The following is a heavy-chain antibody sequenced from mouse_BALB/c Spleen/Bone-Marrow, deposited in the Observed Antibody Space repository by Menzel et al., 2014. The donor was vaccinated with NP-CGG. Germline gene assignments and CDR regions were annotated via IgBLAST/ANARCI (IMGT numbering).Heavy chain of an antibody. V-gene: IGHV5-17*02. CDR2: ISSGSRTI. CDR3: TRGGNWEDFDY. CDR1: GFTFSGFG. D-gene: IGHD4-1*01. J-gene: IGHJ2*01. Sequence: EVQLVESGGGLVQPGGSRKLSCAASGFTFSGFGMHWVRQAPEKGLEWVAYISSGSRTIYYADTVKGRFTISRDNPKNTLFLQMTGLRSEDTAMYYCTRGGNWEDFDYWGQGTTLTVSS.